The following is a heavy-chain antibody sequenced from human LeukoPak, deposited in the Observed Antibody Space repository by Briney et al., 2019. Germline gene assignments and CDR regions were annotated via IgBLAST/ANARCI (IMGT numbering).Heavy chain of an antibody. D-gene: IGHD3-22*01. Sequence: SETLSLTCTVSGGSISSYYWSWIRQPPGKGLEWIGYIYTSGSTNYNPSLKSRVTISVDTSKNQFSLKLSSVTAADTAVYYCARQRGEYYDSSDYYNAYAFDIWGQGTMVTVSS. CDR3: ARQRGEYYDSSDYYNAYAFDI. V-gene: IGHV4-4*09. CDR1: GGSISSYY. J-gene: IGHJ3*02. CDR2: IYTSGST.